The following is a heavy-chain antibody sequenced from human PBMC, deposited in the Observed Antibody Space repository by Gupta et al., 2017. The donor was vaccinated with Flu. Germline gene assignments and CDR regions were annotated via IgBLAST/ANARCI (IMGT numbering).Heavy chain of an antibody. CDR2: IRASGDRT. D-gene: IGHD1-26*01. Sequence: ISSYAMSWFRQAPAKGLEWFSAIRASGDRTYYADSVKGRFTISRDNSKNTLFLEMNSRRAEDTSVYYCAKDLDTGSSVESWGQGSLVTVSS. CDR3: AKDLDTGSSVES. CDR1: ISSYA. V-gene: IGHV3-23*01. J-gene: IGHJ4*02.